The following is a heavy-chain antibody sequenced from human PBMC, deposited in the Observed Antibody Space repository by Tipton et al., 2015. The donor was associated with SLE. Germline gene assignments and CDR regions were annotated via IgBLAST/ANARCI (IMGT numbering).Heavy chain of an antibody. Sequence: LRLSCTVSGGPISSYYWSWIRQPPGKGLEWIGYIYYSGSTNYNPSLKSRVTISVDTSKDQFSLKLSSVTAADTAVYYCARESSWDPLFDYWGQGTLVTVSS. V-gene: IGHV4-59*01. D-gene: IGHD6-13*01. J-gene: IGHJ4*02. CDR2: IYYSGST. CDR1: GGPISSYY. CDR3: ARESSWDPLFDY.